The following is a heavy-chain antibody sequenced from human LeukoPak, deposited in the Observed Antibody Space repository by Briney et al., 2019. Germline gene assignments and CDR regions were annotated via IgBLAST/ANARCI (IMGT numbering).Heavy chain of an antibody. J-gene: IGHJ6*02. CDR3: ARDQRVATRTGGDYYYYYGMDV. CDR2: IYYSGST. V-gene: IGHV4-59*01. CDR1: GGSISSYY. D-gene: IGHD5-12*01. Sequence: SETLSLTCTVSGGSISSYYWSWIRQPPGKGLEWIGYIYYSGSTNYNPSLKSRVTISVDTSKNQFSLKLSSVTAADTAVYYCARDQRVATRTGGDYYYYYGMDVWGQGTTVTVSS.